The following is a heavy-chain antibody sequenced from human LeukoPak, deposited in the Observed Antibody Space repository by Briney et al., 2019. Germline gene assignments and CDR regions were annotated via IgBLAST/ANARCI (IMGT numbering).Heavy chain of an antibody. V-gene: IGHV3-30-3*01. CDR3: ARGSFKYSRSKSTVLVDAFDI. Sequence: PGRSLRLSCAASGFTFSSYAMHWVRQAPGKGLEWVAVISYDGSNEYYADSVKGRFTISRDNSKNTLYLQMNSLRAEDTAVYYCARGSFKYSRSKSTVLVDAFDIWGQGTMVTVSS. D-gene: IGHD6-13*01. CDR1: GFTFSSYA. CDR2: ISYDGSNE. J-gene: IGHJ3*02.